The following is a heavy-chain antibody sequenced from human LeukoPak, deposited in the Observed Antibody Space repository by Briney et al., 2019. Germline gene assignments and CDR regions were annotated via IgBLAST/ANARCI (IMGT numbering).Heavy chain of an antibody. J-gene: IGHJ4*02. CDR2: ISGSGGST. CDR3: AASSGWLNFDY. CDR1: GFTFSSYA. V-gene: IGHV3-23*01. Sequence: PGGSLRLSCAASGFTFSSYAMSWVRQAPGKGLEWVSAISGSGGSTYYAYSVRGRFTISRDNSKNTLYLQMNSLRAEDTAVYYCAASSGWLNFDYWGQGTLVTVSS. D-gene: IGHD6-19*01.